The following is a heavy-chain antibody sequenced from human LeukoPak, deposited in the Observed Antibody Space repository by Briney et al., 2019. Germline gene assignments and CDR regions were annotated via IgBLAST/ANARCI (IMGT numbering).Heavy chain of an antibody. D-gene: IGHD3-3*01. CDR1: GGSFSGYY. CDR2: INHSGST. CDR3: ATKVSLWSTYYVDN. Sequence: PSETLSLTYAVYGGSFSGYYWSGIRQPPGKGLEWIGEINHSGSTNYNPSLKSRVTISVDTSKNQFSLNLNSVTAADTAVYYCATKVSLWSTYYVDNWGQGTLVTVSS. V-gene: IGHV4-34*01. J-gene: IGHJ4*02.